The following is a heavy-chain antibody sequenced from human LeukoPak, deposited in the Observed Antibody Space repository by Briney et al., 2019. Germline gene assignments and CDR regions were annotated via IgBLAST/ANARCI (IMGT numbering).Heavy chain of an antibody. CDR3: ARGPQFTPFDY. V-gene: IGHV1-69*13. Sequence: SVKVSCKASGGTFSNYAISWVRQAPGQGLEWMGGIIPIFGTANYAQKFQGRVTITADESTSTAYMELSSLRSEDTAVYYCARGPQFTPFDYWGQGTLVTVSS. CDR1: GGTFSNYA. CDR2: IIPIFGTA. J-gene: IGHJ4*02.